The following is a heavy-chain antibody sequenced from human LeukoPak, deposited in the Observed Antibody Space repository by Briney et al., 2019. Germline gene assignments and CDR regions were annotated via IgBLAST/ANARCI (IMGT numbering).Heavy chain of an antibody. CDR2: ISSDGSNK. CDR1: GFTFSSYG. V-gene: IGHV3-30*03. CDR3: ATVRLYGSGNYYSDY. D-gene: IGHD3-10*01. Sequence: GGSLRLSCAASGFTFSSYGMHWVRQAPGKGLEWVAVISSDGSNKYYADSVKGRFTISRDNSKNTLYLQMNSLRAEDTAVYYCATVRLYGSGNYYSDYWGQGTLVTVSS. J-gene: IGHJ4*02.